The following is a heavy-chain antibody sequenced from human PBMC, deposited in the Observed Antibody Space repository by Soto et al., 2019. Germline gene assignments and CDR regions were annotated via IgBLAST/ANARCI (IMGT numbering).Heavy chain of an antibody. Sequence: SVKVSCKASGGTFSSYAISWVRQAPGQGLEWMGGIIPIFGTANYAQKFQGRVTITADESTSTAYMELSSLRSEDTAVYYCAGSSLYSGSDYNWFDPWGQGTLVTVSS. D-gene: IGHD1-26*01. CDR3: AGSSLYSGSDYNWFDP. J-gene: IGHJ5*02. V-gene: IGHV1-69*13. CDR2: IIPIFGTA. CDR1: GGTFSSYA.